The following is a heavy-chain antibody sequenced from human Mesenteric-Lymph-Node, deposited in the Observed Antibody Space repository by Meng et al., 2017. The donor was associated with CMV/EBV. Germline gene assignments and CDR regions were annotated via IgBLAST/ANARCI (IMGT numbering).Heavy chain of an antibody. CDR2: INSDGSST. V-gene: IGHV3-74*01. D-gene: IGHD2-2*01. Sequence: LSLTCAASGFTFSSYWMHWVRQAPGKGLVWVSRINSDGSSTSYADSVKGRFTISRDNAKNTLYLQMNSLRAEDTAVYYCARVDIVVVPAAALPTYYYYYGMDDWGQGTTVTVSS. J-gene: IGHJ6*02. CDR1: GFTFSSYW. CDR3: ARVDIVVVPAAALPTYYYYYGMDD.